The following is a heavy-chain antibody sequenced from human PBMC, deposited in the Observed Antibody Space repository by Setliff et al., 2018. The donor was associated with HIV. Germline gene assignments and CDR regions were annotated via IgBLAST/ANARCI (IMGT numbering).Heavy chain of an antibody. CDR3: AKEPKLGGIAAPFDH. Sequence: GSLRLSCVGSGFTFNDYHISWIRQAPGKGLEWISYIGSLGDKEYADSVKGRFTISRDNARKSVYLQIDSLRAEDTAVYYCAKEPKLGGIAAPFDHWGQGTLVTV. CDR2: IGSLGDK. V-gene: IGHV3-11*05. D-gene: IGHD6-6*01. CDR1: GFTFNDYH. J-gene: IGHJ4*02.